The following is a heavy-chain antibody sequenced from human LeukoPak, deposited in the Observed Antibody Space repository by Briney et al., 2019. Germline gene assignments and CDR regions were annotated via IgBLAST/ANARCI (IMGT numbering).Heavy chain of an antibody. D-gene: IGHD3-10*01. Sequence: SETLSLTCAVYGGSFSGYYWSWIRQPPGKGLEWIGEINHSGSTNYNPSLKSRVTISVDTSKNQFSLKLSSVTAAGTAVYYCARGRLLWFGELFFFDYWGQGTLVTVSS. CDR3: ARGRLLWFGELFFFDY. V-gene: IGHV4-34*01. J-gene: IGHJ4*02. CDR2: INHSGST. CDR1: GGSFSGYY.